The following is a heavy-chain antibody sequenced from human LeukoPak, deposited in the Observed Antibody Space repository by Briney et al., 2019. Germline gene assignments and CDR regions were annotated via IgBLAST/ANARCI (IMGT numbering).Heavy chain of an antibody. D-gene: IGHD3-9*01. V-gene: IGHV3-43*01. J-gene: IGHJ4*02. CDR1: GFTFSSYW. Sequence: GGSLRLSCAASGFTFSSYWMSWVRQAPGKGLEWLTLITRDAGSTFYADSVKGRFTISRDNSKNSLFLQMNNLRTEDTALYYCANEKTLTFDYWGRGTLVTVSS. CDR3: ANEKTLTFDY. CDR2: ITRDAGST.